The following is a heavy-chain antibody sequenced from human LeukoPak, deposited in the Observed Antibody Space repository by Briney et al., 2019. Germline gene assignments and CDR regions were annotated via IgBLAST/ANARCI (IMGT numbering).Heavy chain of an antibody. V-gene: IGHV3-30*12. CDR1: GFTFSSYG. J-gene: IGHJ4*02. Sequence: GGSLRLSCAASGFTFSSYGMHWVRQAPGKGLEWVAVISYDGSNKYYADSLKGRFTISRDNSKNTLYLQMNSLRAEDTAVYYCATHTAIVVGPWYFDYWGQGTLVTVSS. CDR2: ISYDGSNK. CDR3: ATHTAIVVGPWYFDY. D-gene: IGHD5-18*01.